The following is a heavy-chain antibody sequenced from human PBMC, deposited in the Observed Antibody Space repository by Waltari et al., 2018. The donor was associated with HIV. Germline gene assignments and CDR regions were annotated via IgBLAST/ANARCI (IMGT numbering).Heavy chain of an antibody. CDR1: GFRFPTYW. V-gene: IGHV3-7*01. D-gene: IGHD3-16*01. CDR3: AGGGEALRQGYAFDI. CDR2: MNQNGQDK. J-gene: IGHJ3*02. Sequence: EVQVVESGGGLVQPGGSLRLSCAASGFRFPTYWMTWVRQVAGKVPEVVANMNQNGQDKFYGESWEVPFTSAEGNWDNALYLQMNSRRAEATAFYDCAGGGEALRQGYAFDIWGLGTRVTVSS.